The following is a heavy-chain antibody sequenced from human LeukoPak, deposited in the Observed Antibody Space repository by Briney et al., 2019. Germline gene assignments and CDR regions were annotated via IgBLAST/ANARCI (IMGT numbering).Heavy chain of an antibody. CDR2: IYSGGTT. D-gene: IGHD3-22*01. CDR3: ARGGYYESYAFDI. Sequence: GGSLRLSCAASGFTVSSNYMSWVRQAPGKGLEWVSVIYSGGTTYYADSVKGRFSISRDNSKNTLYLQMNSPRAEDTAVYYCARGGYYESYAFDIWGQGTMVTVSS. J-gene: IGHJ3*02. V-gene: IGHV3-53*01. CDR1: GFTVSSNY.